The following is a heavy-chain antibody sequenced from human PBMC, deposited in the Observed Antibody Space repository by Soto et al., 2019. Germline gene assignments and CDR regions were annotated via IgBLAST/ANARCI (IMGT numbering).Heavy chain of an antibody. CDR2: ISNSGGII. J-gene: IGHJ6*02. V-gene: IGHV3-11*01. CDR3: AGSSTLYNHYNYAMDV. Sequence: PGGSLRLSCAASGFTFSDSYMNWVRQAPGKGLEWVSYISNSGGIIYYADSVKGRFTISRDNAKNSLYLQMNSLRAEDTAVYYCAGSSTLYNHYNYAMDVWGQGTTVTVSS. CDR1: GFTFSDSY. D-gene: IGHD1-1*01.